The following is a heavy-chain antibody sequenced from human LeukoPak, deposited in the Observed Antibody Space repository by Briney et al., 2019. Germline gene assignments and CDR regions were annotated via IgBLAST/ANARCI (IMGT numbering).Heavy chain of an antibody. D-gene: IGHD1-26*01. CDR2: IYSGGST. Sequence: GGSLRLSCAASGFTVSSNYMSWVRQAPGKGLKWVSVIYSGGSTYYADSVKGRFTISRDNSKNTLYLQMNSLRAEDTAVYYCARDLSGSYRVVDYWGQGTLVTVSS. J-gene: IGHJ4*02. CDR1: GFTVSSNY. CDR3: ARDLSGSYRVVDY. V-gene: IGHV3-66*01.